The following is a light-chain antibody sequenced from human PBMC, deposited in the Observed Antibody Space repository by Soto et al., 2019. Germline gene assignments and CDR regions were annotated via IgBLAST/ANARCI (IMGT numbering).Light chain of an antibody. CDR1: QSVTSNF. Sequence: EIVLTQSPGSLSLSPGERATLSCRASQSVTSNFLVWYQQKPGQAPRLLISSASRRATGIPDRFSGSGSGTDFTLTISRLDPEDFAVYYCHQSGSSPLTFGPGTKV. CDR3: HQSGSSPLT. V-gene: IGKV3-20*01. J-gene: IGKJ3*01. CDR2: SAS.